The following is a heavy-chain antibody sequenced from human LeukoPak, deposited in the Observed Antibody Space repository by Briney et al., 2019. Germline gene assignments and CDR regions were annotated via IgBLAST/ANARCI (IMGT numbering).Heavy chain of an antibody. CDR3: ARTGETAMDSRGLFDY. CDR1: GGSFSGYY. Sequence: SSETLSLTCAVYGGSFSGYYWSWIRQPPGKGPEWIGEINHSGSTNYNPSLKSRVSISADTSKNQFSLKLSSVTAADTAVYYCARTGETAMDSRGLFDYWGQGTLVTVSS. J-gene: IGHJ4*02. V-gene: IGHV4-34*01. D-gene: IGHD5-18*01. CDR2: INHSGST.